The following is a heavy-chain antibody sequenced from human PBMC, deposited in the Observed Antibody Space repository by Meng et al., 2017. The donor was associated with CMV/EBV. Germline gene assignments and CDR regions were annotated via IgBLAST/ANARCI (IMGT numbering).Heavy chain of an antibody. CDR2: IYYSGST. CDR1: GGSISSSSYY. Sequence: SETLSLTCTVSGGSISSSSYYWGWIRQPPGKGLEWIGSIYYSGSTYYNPSLKSRVTISVDTSKNQFSLKLSSVTAADTAVYYCARVGSSSWYDLNYFDYWGQGTQVTVSS. J-gene: IGHJ4*02. D-gene: IGHD6-13*01. CDR3: ARVGSSSWYDLNYFDY. V-gene: IGHV4-39*07.